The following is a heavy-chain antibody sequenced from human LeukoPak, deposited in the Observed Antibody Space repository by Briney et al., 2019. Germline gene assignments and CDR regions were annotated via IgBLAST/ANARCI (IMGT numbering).Heavy chain of an antibody. J-gene: IGHJ3*02. D-gene: IGHD1-26*01. CDR1: GGSISSYY. CDR2: IYYSGNT. V-gene: IGHV4-59*08. CDR3: ARTIVGADDAFDI. Sequence: SGTLSLTCTASGGSISSYYWSWIRQPPGKGLEWIGYIYYSGNTNYNPSLKSRVTISVDTSKNQFSLKLSSVTAADTAVYYCARTIVGADDAFDIWGQGTMVTVSS.